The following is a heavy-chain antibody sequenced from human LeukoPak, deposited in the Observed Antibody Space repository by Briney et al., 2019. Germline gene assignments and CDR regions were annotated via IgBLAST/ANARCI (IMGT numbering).Heavy chain of an antibody. J-gene: IGHJ4*02. CDR1: RFTFSRYW. CDR2: IKQDGSEK. V-gene: IGHV3-7*03. CDR3: AKDQGYCTSDTCYGSLDY. Sequence: GGSLRLSCAASRFTFSRYWMSWVRQAPGKGLEWVANIKQDGSEKYYVDSVKGRFTISRDNAKNSLYLQMNSLRAEDTATYYCAKDQGYCTSDTCYGSLDYWGQGTLVTVSS. D-gene: IGHD2-2*01.